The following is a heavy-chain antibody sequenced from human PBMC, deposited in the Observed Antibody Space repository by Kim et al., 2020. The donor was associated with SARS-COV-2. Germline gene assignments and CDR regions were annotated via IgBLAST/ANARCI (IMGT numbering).Heavy chain of an antibody. V-gene: IGHV5-10-1*01. CDR1: GYSFTSYW. Sequence: GESLKISCKGSGYSFTSYWISWVRQMPGKGLEWMGRIDPSDSYTNYSPSFQGHVTISADKSISTAYLQWSSLKASDTAMYYCARQAVDCSSTSCYTADSGMDYYGMDVWGQGTTVTVSS. CDR3: ARQAVDCSSTSCYTADSGMDYYGMDV. CDR2: IDPSDSYT. J-gene: IGHJ6*02. D-gene: IGHD2-2*02.